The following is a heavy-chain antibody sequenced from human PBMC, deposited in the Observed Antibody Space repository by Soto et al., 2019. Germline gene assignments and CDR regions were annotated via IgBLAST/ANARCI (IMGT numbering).Heavy chain of an antibody. D-gene: IGHD6-19*01. CDR2: ISPYNGNT. V-gene: IGHV1-18*04. Sequence: GASVKVSCKASGYTFTSYSMSWVRQAPGQGLEWMGWISPYNGNTKYAQKLQGRVTMTTDTSTSTAYMELRRLRSDDTAIYYCAREGVIAVLGDAFDTWGQGTMVTVSS. CDR1: GYTFTSYS. CDR3: AREGVIAVLGDAFDT. J-gene: IGHJ3*02.